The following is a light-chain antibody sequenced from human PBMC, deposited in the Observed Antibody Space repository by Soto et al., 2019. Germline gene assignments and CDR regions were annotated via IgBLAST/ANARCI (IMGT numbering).Light chain of an antibody. CDR3: SSYAGSSTWV. CDR1: SSDVGGYNY. V-gene: IGLV2-8*01. CDR2: DVY. Sequence: QSAPTQPPSASGSPGQSATISCTGTSSDVGGYNYVSWYQQYPGKAPKLMIYDVYKRPPGVPDRFSGSKSGNTASLTVSGLQPEDEADYYCSSYAGSSTWVFGGGTKLTVL. J-gene: IGLJ3*02.